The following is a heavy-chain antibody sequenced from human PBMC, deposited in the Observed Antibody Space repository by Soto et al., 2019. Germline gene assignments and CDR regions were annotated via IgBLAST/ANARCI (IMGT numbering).Heavy chain of an antibody. Sequence: QVQLVESGGGVVQPGRSLRLSCAASGFTFSSHGMHWVRQAPGKGLEWVAVISYDGSNKYYADSVKGRFTISRDNSKNTLYLQMNSLRAEDTAVYYCAKDLRYCTNGVCFGYYYYGMDVWGQGTTVTVSS. CDR3: AKDLRYCTNGVCFGYYYYGMDV. CDR2: ISYDGSNK. J-gene: IGHJ6*02. D-gene: IGHD2-8*01. CDR1: GFTFSSHG. V-gene: IGHV3-30*18.